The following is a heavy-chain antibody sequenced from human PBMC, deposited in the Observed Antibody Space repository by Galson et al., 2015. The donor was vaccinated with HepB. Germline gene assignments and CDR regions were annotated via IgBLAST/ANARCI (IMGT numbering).Heavy chain of an antibody. CDR1: GFTFSNAW. V-gene: IGHV3-15*01. CDR3: TTTNMVRGVIFAFDI. J-gene: IGHJ3*02. CDR2: IKSKTDGGTT. Sequence: SLRLSCAASGFTFSNAWMSWVRQAPGKGLEWVGRIKSKTDGGTTDYAAPVKGRFTISRDDSKNTLYLQMNSLKTEDTAVYYCTTTNMVRGVIFAFDIWGQGTMVTVSS. D-gene: IGHD3-10*01.